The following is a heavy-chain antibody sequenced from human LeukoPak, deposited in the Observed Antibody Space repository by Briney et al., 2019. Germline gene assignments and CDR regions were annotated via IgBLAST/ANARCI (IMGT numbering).Heavy chain of an antibody. D-gene: IGHD3-10*01. CDR2: INAGNGNT. V-gene: IGHV1-3*03. CDR3: ARDGTDYGSGSYYFDY. J-gene: IGHJ4*02. Sequence: ASVKVSCKASGYTFTSYAMHWVRQAPGQRLEWMGWINAGNGNTKYSQEFQGRVTITKDTSASTAYMELSSLRSEDMAVYYCARDGTDYGSGSYYFDYWGQGTLVTVSS. CDR1: GYTFTSYA.